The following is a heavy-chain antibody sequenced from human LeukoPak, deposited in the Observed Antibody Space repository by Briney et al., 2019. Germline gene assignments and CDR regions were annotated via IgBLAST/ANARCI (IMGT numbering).Heavy chain of an antibody. CDR3: AREGTVRDGMDV. J-gene: IGHJ6*02. CDR1: GYTFTSYY. Sequence: ASVEVSCKASGYTFTSYYMHWVRQAPGQGLEWMGIINPSGGSTSYAQKFQGRVTMTRGTSTSTVYMELSSLRSEDTAVYYCAREGTVRDGMDVWGQGTTVTVSS. CDR2: INPSGGST. V-gene: IGHV1-46*01. D-gene: IGHD4-17*01.